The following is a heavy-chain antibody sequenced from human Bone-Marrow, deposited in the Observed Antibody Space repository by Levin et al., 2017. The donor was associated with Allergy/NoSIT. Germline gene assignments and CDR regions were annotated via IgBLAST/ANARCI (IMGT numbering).Heavy chain of an antibody. CDR3: AKLRYSTATGGFCCGVDV. D-gene: IGHD5-12*01. J-gene: IGHJ6*02. CDR2: ISAAGDDT. Sequence: GGSLRLSCAATGFAFSNYAMTWVRQTAGKGLEWVSDISAAGDDTWCADSMKGRFTISRDNSRNTLYLEGNSLRGEATATYYCAKLRYSTATGGFCCGVDVWGPGTPVTASS. V-gene: IGHV3-23*01. CDR1: GFAFSNYA.